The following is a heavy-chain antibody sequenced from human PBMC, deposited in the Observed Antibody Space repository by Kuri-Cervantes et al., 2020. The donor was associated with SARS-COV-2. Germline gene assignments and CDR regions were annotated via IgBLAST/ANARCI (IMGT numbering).Heavy chain of an antibody. CDR3: ARDCSSPYKYYYYYYMDV. CDR2: ISSTSSYL. D-gene: IGHD6-13*01. V-gene: IGHV3-21*01. J-gene: IGHJ6*03. Sequence: ETLSLTCAASGFTFSSYSMNWVRQAPGKGLEWVSSISSTSSYLYYADSVKGRFTISRDNAKNSLYLQMNSLRAEDTAVYYCARDCSSPYKYYYYYYMDVWGKGTTVTVSS. CDR1: GFTFSSYS.